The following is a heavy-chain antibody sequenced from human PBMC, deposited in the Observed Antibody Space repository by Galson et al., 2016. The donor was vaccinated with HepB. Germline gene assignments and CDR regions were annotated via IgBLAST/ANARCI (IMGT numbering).Heavy chain of an antibody. CDR2: TYYRSKWYN. D-gene: IGHD2-2*01. J-gene: IGHJ4*02. CDR1: VDSVSDSSVA. Sequence: CAISVDSVSDSSVAWNWIRQSPSRGLEWLGRTYYRSKWYNDYAVSVQGRITINPDTSKNHFSLHLNSVTPEDTAVYYCARGNDIVVVPPAFDSWGQGTLVTVSS. V-gene: IGHV6-1*01. CDR3: ARGNDIVVVPPAFDS.